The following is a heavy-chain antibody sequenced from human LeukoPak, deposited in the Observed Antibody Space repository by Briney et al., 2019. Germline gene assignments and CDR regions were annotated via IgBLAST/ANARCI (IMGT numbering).Heavy chain of an antibody. CDR2: INPNSGGT. V-gene: IGHV1-2*02. CDR1: GYTFTGYY. CDR3: ARVSWWPTPESYYYMDV. J-gene: IGHJ6*03. Sequence: GASVKISCKASGYTFTGYYMHWVRQVPGQGLEWMGWINPNSGGTNYAQKFQGRVTMTRDTSISTAYMELSRLRSDDTAVYYCARVSWWPTPESYYYMDVWGKGTTVTVSS. D-gene: IGHD1-14*01.